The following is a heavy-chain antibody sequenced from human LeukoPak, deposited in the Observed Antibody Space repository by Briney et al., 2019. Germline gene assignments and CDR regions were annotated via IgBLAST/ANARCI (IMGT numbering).Heavy chain of an antibody. Sequence: GRSLRLSCAASGFTFSSYAMHWVRQAPGKGLEWVAVISYDGSNKYYADSVKGRFTISRDNAKNSLYLQMNSLRAEDTAVYYCARDVIAAAGKNYWGQGTLVTVSS. CDR1: GFTFSSYA. CDR3: ARDVIAAAGKNY. J-gene: IGHJ4*02. D-gene: IGHD6-13*01. CDR2: ISYDGSNK. V-gene: IGHV3-30-3*01.